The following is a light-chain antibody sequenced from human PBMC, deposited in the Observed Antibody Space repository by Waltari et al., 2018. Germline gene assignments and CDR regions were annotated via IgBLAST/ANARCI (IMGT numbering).Light chain of an antibody. V-gene: IGKV3-20*01. CDR1: QSVSSSY. J-gene: IGKJ1*01. CDR3: QQWT. Sequence: EIVLTQSPGTLSLSPGERATLSCRASQSVSSSYLAWYQQKPGQAPRLLIYGASSRATCIPDRFSGSGSGTDFTLTISRLEPEDFAVYYCQQWTFGQGTKVEIK. CDR2: GAS.